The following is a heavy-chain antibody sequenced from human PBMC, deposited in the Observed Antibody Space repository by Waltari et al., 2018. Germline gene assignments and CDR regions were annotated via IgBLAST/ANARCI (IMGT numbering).Heavy chain of an antibody. D-gene: IGHD3-10*01. CDR3: ARHCPVEMIIRTRWLDP. CDR1: GGSFTGYY. CDR2: IKHRGTT. V-gene: IGHV4-34*01. J-gene: IGHJ5*02. Sequence: QVQLQQWGAGLLKPPETLSLTCAVYGGSFTGYYWSWIRQPPGKGLGCVGDIKHRGTTNYNPSFKSRVTISLDTSKKQFSLRLSSVTAADTAVYFCARHCPVEMIIRTRWLDPWGQGTLVTVSS.